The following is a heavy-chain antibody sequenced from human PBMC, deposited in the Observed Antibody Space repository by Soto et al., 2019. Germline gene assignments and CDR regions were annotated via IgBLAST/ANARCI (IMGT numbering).Heavy chain of an antibody. CDR1: GFTFRSYW. CDR2: INSDGSST. CDR3: ARCPPYYDFWSGYYTQYYYYGMDV. D-gene: IGHD3-3*01. Sequence: GGSLRLSCGASGFTFRSYWIHWGRQAPGKGLVWVSRINSDGSSTSYADSVKGRFTISRDNAKNTLYLQMNSLRAEDTAVYYCARCPPYYDFWSGYYTQYYYYGMDVWGQGTTVTVSS. V-gene: IGHV3-74*01. J-gene: IGHJ6*02.